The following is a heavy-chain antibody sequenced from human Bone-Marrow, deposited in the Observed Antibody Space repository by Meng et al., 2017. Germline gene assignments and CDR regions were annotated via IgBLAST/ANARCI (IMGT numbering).Heavy chain of an antibody. CDR2: INWNGGST. J-gene: IGHJ3*02. V-gene: IGHV3-20*04. Sequence: GGSLRLSCAASGFTFDDYGMSWVRQAPGKGLEWVSGINWNGGSTGYADSVKGRFTISRDNAKNSLYLQMNSLRTEDTALYYCAKDMGSSGWYGAFDIWGQGTMVTVSS. CDR1: GFTFDDYG. CDR3: AKDMGSSGWYGAFDI. D-gene: IGHD6-19*01.